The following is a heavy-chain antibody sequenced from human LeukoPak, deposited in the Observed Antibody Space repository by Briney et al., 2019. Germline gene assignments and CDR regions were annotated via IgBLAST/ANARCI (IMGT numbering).Heavy chain of an antibody. CDR2: ISYDGSNK. CDR1: GFTFRSYG. CDR3: AKATFSVRAPFDY. V-gene: IGHV3-30*18. D-gene: IGHD3-10*02. J-gene: IGHJ4*02. Sequence: RLSXAXSGFTFRSYGMHWVRQAPGKGLEGVAVISYDGSNKYYADSVKGRFTISRDTSKNSLYLQMNSLRAEDTPVYYCAKATFSVRAPFDYWGQGPLVTVSS.